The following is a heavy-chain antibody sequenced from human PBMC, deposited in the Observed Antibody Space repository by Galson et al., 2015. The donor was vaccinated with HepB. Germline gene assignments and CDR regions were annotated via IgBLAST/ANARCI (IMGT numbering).Heavy chain of an antibody. J-gene: IGHJ5*02. CDR2: IYPGDSDT. D-gene: IGHD3-10*01. CDR1: GYSFTSYW. V-gene: IGHV5-51*01. Sequence: QSGAEVKKPGESLKISCKGSGYSFTSYWIGWVRQMPGKGLEWMGIIYPGDSDTRYSPSFQGQVTISADKSISTAYLQWSSLKASDTAMYYCARHYRYGSGSYYTPGWFDPWGQGTLVTVSS. CDR3: ARHYRYGSGSYYTPGWFDP.